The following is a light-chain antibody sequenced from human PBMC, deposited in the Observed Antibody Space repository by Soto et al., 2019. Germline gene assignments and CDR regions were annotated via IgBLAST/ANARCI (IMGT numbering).Light chain of an antibody. CDR3: QQRNSYTIT. CDR1: QGISSY. J-gene: IGKJ5*01. CDR2: TAS. Sequence: DIPFAPSPTFLSAPVGDRVTIPCRASQGISSYLAWYQKKPGKAPNLLIHTASTLQSGVPSRFSGSGSGTEFNLTISRLQPEDFATYYCQQRNSYTITFGQGTRLEIK. V-gene: IGKV1-9*01.